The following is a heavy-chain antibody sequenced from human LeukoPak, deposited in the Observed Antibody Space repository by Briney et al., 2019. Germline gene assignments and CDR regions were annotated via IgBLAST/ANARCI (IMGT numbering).Heavy chain of an antibody. CDR2: ISGSNSYI. D-gene: IGHD6-6*01. V-gene: IGHV3-21*01. Sequence: GGSLRLSCAASGFTFNSYSMNWVRQAPGKGLEWVSSISGSNSYIYYADSVKGRFTISRDNAKNSLYLQMNSLRAEDTAVYYCARRGGSSSSPYYYYYMDVWGKGTTVTASS. CDR1: GFTFNSYS. J-gene: IGHJ6*03. CDR3: ARRGGSSSSPYYYYYMDV.